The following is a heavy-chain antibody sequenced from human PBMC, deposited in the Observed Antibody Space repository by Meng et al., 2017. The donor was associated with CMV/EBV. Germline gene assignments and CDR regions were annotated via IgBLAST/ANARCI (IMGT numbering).Heavy chain of an antibody. Sequence: ASVKVSCKASGGTFSSYCISWVRQAPGQGLEWMGWISAYNGNTNYAQKLQGRVTMTTDTSTSTAYMELRSLRSDDTAVYYCARDGGYCSSTSCYTDVYYYYYGMDVWGQGTTVTVSS. V-gene: IGHV1-18*01. CDR2: ISAYNGNT. CDR1: GGTFSSYC. D-gene: IGHD2-2*02. J-gene: IGHJ6*02. CDR3: ARDGGYCSSTSCYTDVYYYYYGMDV.